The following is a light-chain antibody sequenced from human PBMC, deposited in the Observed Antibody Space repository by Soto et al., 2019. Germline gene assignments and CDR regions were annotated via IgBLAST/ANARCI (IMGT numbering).Light chain of an antibody. CDR1: RPVVRQY. Sequence: IGLPQSPYSLSLSPGERVSLSCRASRPVVRQYIAWYHQKSGQAPRLLLQDAVTRATGIPDRFSGSGSGTDFTLTIGRLEPQDSAMYYCQQYVISVTFGQGTRPEIK. V-gene: IGKV3-20*01. CDR3: QQYVISVT. CDR2: DAV. J-gene: IGKJ5*01.